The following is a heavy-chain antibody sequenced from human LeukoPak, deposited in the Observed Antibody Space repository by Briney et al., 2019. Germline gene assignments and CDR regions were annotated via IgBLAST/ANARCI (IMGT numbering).Heavy chain of an antibody. CDR1: GFTFSSYG. CDR3: AKDESNGYKPYYFDY. D-gene: IGHD5-24*01. J-gene: IGHJ4*02. V-gene: IGHV3-30*18. CDR2: ISYDGSNK. Sequence: GGSLRLSCAASGFTFSSYGMHWVRQAPGKGLEWVAVISYDGSNKHYADSVKGRFTISRGNSKNTLYLQMNSLRAEDTAVYYCAKDESNGYKPYYFDYWGQGTLVTVSS.